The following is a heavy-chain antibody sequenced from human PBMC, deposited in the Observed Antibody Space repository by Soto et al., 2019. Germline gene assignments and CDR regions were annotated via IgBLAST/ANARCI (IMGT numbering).Heavy chain of an antibody. Sequence: TLSLTFTVSGGSVSSGGYYWGWIRQHPGKGLEWIGYIYYSGSTYYNPSLKSRVTISVDTSKNQFSLKLSSVTAADTAVYYCARDSGLVRYYYYGMDVWGQGTTVTVSS. D-gene: IGHD6-6*01. CDR3: ARDSGLVRYYYYGMDV. V-gene: IGHV4-31*03. J-gene: IGHJ6*02. CDR1: GGSVSSGGYY. CDR2: IYYSGST.